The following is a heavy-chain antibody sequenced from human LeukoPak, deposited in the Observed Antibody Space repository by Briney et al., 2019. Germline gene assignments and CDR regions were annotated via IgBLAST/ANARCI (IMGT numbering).Heavy chain of an antibody. D-gene: IGHD1-26*01. CDR2: INPNSGGT. CDR1: GYTFTGYY. V-gene: IGHV1-2*02. Sequence: ASVKVSCKASGYTFTGYYIHWVRQAPGQGLEWMGWINPNSGGTNYAQKFQGRVTMTRDTSISTAYMELSRLRSDDTAVYYWARGGIVGVYNWFDHWGQGTLVTVSS. CDR3: ARGGIVGVYNWFDH. J-gene: IGHJ5*02.